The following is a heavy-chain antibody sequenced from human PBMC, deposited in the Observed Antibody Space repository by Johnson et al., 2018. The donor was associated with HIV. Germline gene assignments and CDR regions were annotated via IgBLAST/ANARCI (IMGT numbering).Heavy chain of an antibody. J-gene: IGHJ3*02. V-gene: IGHV3-30*02. CDR2: IRYDGGNK. CDR1: GFTFSSYA. D-gene: IGHD3-3*01. CDR3: AKERSTYYNFWSGSAGNDAFDI. Sequence: VQLVESGGGLVQPGGSLRLSCAASGFTFSSYAMHWVRQAPGKGLEWVSFIRYDGGNKSYGDSVKGRFTISRDNSKNTLYVQMISLRAEDTAVYYCAKERSTYYNFWSGSAGNDAFDIWGQGTMVTVSS.